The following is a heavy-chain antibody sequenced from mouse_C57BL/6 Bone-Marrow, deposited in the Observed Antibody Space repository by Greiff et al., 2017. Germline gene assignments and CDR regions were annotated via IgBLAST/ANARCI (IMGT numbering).Heavy chain of an antibody. D-gene: IGHD1-1*01. V-gene: IGHV1-15*01. Sequence: LVESGAELVRPGASVTLSCKASGYTFTDYEMHWVKQTPVHGLEWIGAIDPETGGTAYNQKFKGKAILTADKSSSTAYMELRSLTSEDSAVYYWLIYYYGSSQFFYAMDYWGQGTSVTVSS. CDR3: LIYYYGSSQFFYAMDY. CDR2: IDPETGGT. J-gene: IGHJ4*01. CDR1: GYTFTDYE.